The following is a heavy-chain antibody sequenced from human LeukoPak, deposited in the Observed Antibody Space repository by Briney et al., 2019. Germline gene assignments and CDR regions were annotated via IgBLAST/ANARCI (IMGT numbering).Heavy chain of an antibody. CDR1: GDSISSGTYY. D-gene: IGHD3-22*01. V-gene: IGHV4-31*03. CDR3: ARGGSSMIVVVDWFDP. CDR2: TCQSRST. Sequence: SQTLSLTCTVSGDSISSGTYYWSWVRQLPGKGLEWYGYTCQSRSTYYHPSFTSRLPISVDTSKNQFSLNLSSVTAADTAVYYCARGGSSMIVVVDWFDPWGQGTLVTVSS. J-gene: IGHJ5*02.